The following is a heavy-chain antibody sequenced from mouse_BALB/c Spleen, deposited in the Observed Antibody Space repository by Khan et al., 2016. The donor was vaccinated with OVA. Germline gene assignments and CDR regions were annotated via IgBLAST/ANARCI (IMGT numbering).Heavy chain of an antibody. CDR3: AIYDGYYFDY. CDR1: GYTFTSYW. J-gene: IGHJ2*01. D-gene: IGHD2-3*01. CDR2: INPSTGYT. V-gene: IGHV1-7*01. Sequence: QIQLVQSGAELAKPGASVKMSCKASGYTFTSYWMHWVKQRPGQGLEWIGYINPSTGYTEYNQKFKDKATLTADKSSSTAYMQLSSLTSEDSAVYYCAIYDGYYFDYWGQGTTLPVSS.